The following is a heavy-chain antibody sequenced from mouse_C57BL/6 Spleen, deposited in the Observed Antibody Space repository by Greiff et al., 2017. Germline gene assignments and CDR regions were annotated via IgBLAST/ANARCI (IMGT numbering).Heavy chain of an antibody. CDR3: ARGGSYYYGSSPFDY. Sequence: QVQLQQSGAELVKPGASVKLSCKASGYTFTSYWMQWVKQRPGQGLEWIGEIDPSDSYTNYNQKFKGKATLTVDTSSSTAYMQLSSLTSEDSAVYYCARGGSYYYGSSPFDYWGQGTTLTVSS. D-gene: IGHD1-1*01. J-gene: IGHJ2*01. V-gene: IGHV1-50*01. CDR2: IDPSDSYT. CDR1: GYTFTSYW.